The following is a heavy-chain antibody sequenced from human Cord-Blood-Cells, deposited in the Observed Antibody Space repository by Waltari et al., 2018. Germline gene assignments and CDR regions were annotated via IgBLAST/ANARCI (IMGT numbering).Heavy chain of an antibody. J-gene: IGHJ4*02. V-gene: IGHV4-34*01. CDR3: ARAREVVVYWSGYSYYFDY. CDR1: GGSFSGYY. CDR2: INHSGSP. Sequence: QVQLQQWGAGLLKPSETLSLTCAVYGGSFSGYYWGWLRQPPGKGLEWIGEINHSGSPNYNPFLKSRVTISVDTSKNQFSLKLSSVTAADTAVYYCARAREVVVYWSGYSYYFDYWGQGTLVTVSS. D-gene: IGHD3-3*01.